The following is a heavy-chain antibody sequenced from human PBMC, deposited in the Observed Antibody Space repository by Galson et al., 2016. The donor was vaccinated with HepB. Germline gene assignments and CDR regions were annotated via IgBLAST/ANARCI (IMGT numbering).Heavy chain of an antibody. D-gene: IGHD6-19*01. Sequence: SVKVSCKASGYSFTYYGIGWVRQAPGQGLEWVGWISAQSGRTDYAQKFQGRVSLTTETATSTAYMELTSLGSDDTGVYYCARGEVYVTGLYPYWGQGTLVVVSS. CDR3: ARGEVYVTGLYPY. V-gene: IGHV1-18*01. CDR1: GYSFTYYG. J-gene: IGHJ4*02. CDR2: ISAQSGRT.